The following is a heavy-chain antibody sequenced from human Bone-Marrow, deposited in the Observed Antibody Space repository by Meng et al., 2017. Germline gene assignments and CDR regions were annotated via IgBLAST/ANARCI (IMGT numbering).Heavy chain of an antibody. Sequence: SVKVSCKASGGTFSSYTISWVRQAPGQGLEWMGRIIPILGIANYAQKFQGRVTITADKSTSTAYMELSSLRSEDTAVYYCARDLKSGDYYFDYWGQGTLVTVSS. V-gene: IGHV1-69*04. CDR3: ARDLKSGDYYFDY. J-gene: IGHJ4*02. CDR2: IIPILGIA. D-gene: IGHD2-21*01. CDR1: GGTFSSYT.